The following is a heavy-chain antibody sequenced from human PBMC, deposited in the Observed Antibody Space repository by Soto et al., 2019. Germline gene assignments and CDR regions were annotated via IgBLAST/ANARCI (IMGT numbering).Heavy chain of an antibody. D-gene: IGHD3-3*01. Sequence: QVQLQQWGAGLLKPSETLSLTCAVSGGSFSGYYWSWIRQPPGKGLEWIGEINNSGSTNYNPSLKRRVTISVDPSKNQFSLKLSSVTAADTAVYYCARGTIFGVVPPRYYMDVWGKGTTVTVSS. CDR2: INNSGST. J-gene: IGHJ6*03. CDR3: ARGTIFGVVPPRYYMDV. CDR1: GGSFSGYY. V-gene: IGHV4-34*01.